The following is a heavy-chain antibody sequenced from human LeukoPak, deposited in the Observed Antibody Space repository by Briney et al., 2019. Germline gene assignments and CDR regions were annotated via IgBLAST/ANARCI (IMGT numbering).Heavy chain of an antibody. D-gene: IGHD2-2*02. CDR2: ISGSGGST. CDR1: GFTFSSYA. CDR3: AKGVVPAAIRGNFQDY. J-gene: IGHJ4*02. V-gene: IGHV3-23*01. Sequence: GGSLRLSCAASGFTFSSYAMSWVRQAPGKGLEWVSAISGSGGSTYYADSVKGRFTISRDNSKNTLYLQMNSLRAEDTAVYYCAKGVVPAAIRGNFQDYWGQGTLVTVSS.